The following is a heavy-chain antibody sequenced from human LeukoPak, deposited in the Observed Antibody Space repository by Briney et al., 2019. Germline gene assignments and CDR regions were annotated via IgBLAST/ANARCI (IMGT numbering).Heavy chain of an antibody. CDR1: GFTFSNYA. V-gene: IGHV3-23*01. Sequence: PGGSLRLSCAASGFTFSNYAMSWVRQAPGKGLEWVSTISSSGTSTYYADSVKGRFTNTRDNSKNTVYLPVNSLRAEDTAVYYCARGEGLQQNWFDPWGQGTLVTVSS. D-gene: IGHD1-1*01. CDR2: ISSSGTST. J-gene: IGHJ5*02. CDR3: ARGEGLQQNWFDP.